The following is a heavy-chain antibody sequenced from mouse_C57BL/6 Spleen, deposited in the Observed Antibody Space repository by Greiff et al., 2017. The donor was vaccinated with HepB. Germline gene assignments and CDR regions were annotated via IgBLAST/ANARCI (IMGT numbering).Heavy chain of an antibody. Sequence: EVQRVESGGGLVKPGGSLKLSYAASGFTFSSYAMSWVRQTPEKRLEWVATISDGGSYTYYPDNVKGRFTISRDNAKNNLYLQMSHLKSEDTAMYYCAREDLDGYYVGFAYWGQGTLVTVSA. D-gene: IGHD2-3*01. CDR3: AREDLDGYYVGFAY. V-gene: IGHV5-4*01. CDR2: ISDGGSYT. CDR1: GFTFSSYA. J-gene: IGHJ3*01.